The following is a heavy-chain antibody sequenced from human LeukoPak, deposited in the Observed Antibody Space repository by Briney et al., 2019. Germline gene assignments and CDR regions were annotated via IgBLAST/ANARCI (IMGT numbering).Heavy chain of an antibody. CDR1: GYTFTSYG. CDR3: AREDYDYVWGSYSGKNWFDP. V-gene: IGHV1-18*01. D-gene: IGHD3-16*01. CDR2: ISAYNVNT. Sequence: ASVKVSCKASGYTFTSYGISWVRQAPGQGLEWMGWISAYNVNTNYAQKLQGRVTMTTDTSTSTAYMELRSLRSEDTAVYYCAREDYDYVWGSYSGKNWFDPWGQGTLVTVSS. J-gene: IGHJ5*02.